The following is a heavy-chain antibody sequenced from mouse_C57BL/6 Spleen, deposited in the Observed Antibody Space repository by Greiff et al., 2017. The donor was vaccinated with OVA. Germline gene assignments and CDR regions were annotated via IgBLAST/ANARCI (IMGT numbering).Heavy chain of an antibody. Sequence: VQRVESGPELVKPGASVKLSCKASGYTFTSYDITWVKQRPGQGLEWIGWIYPRDGSTKYNEKFKGKATLTVDTSSSTAYMELHSLTSEDSAVYFCARRGIYYYGSSYDYWGQGTTLTVSS. J-gene: IGHJ2*01. D-gene: IGHD1-1*01. V-gene: IGHV1-85*01. CDR1: GYTFTSYD. CDR2: IYPRDGST. CDR3: ARRGIYYYGSSYDY.